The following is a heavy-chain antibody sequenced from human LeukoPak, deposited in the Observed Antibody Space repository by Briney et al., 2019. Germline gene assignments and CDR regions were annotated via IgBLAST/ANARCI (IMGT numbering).Heavy chain of an antibody. CDR1: GFTFSSYA. CDR3: AKPTVVRGVTGGY. Sequence: GGSLRLSCAAFGFTFSSYAMSWVRQAPGKGLEWVSAISGSGGSTYYADSVKGRFTISRDNSKNTLYLQMNSLRAEDTAVYYCAKPTVVRGVTGGYWGQGTLVTVSS. D-gene: IGHD3-10*01. J-gene: IGHJ4*02. V-gene: IGHV3-23*01. CDR2: ISGSGGST.